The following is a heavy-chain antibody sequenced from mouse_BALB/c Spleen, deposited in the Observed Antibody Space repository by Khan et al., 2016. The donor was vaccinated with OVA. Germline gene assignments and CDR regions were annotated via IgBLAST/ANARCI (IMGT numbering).Heavy chain of an antibody. V-gene: IGHV3-2*02. CDR1: GYSITSGYG. J-gene: IGHJ2*01. CDR3: ARTARKKY. Sequence: VQLKESGPGLVKPSQSLSLTCTVTGYSITSGYGWNWIRQFPGNKLEWMGYISYSGSTNYNPSLKSRISITRDTSKNQFFLQLNSVTTEDTATYYCARTARKKYWGKGTTLTVSS. CDR2: ISYSGST. D-gene: IGHD1-2*01.